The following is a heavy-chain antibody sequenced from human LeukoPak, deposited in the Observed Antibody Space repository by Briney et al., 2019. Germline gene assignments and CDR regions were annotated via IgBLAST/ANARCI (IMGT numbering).Heavy chain of an antibody. CDR3: AREVGLYRSSTSCHDAFDI. Sequence: SVKVSCKASGGTFSSYAISWVRQAPGQGLEWMGGVIPIFGTANYAQKFQGRVTITADESTSTAYMELSSLRSEDTAVYYCAREVGLYRSSTSCHDAFDIWGQGTMVTVSS. CDR2: VIPIFGTA. V-gene: IGHV1-69*13. CDR1: GGTFSSYA. J-gene: IGHJ3*02. D-gene: IGHD2-2*01.